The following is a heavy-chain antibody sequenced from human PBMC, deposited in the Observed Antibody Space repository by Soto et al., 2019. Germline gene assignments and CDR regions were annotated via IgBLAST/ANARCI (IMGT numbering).Heavy chain of an antibody. J-gene: IGHJ6*02. V-gene: IGHV3-48*02. CDR2: ISSSSSTI. Sequence: GGSLRLSCAASGFTFSGYSMNWVRQAPGKGLEWVSYISSSSSTIYYADSVKGRFTISRDNAKNSLYLQMNSLRDEDTAVYYCARDSSGWYYYYYGMDVWGQGTTVTVSS. D-gene: IGHD6-19*01. CDR1: GFTFSGYS. CDR3: ARDSSGWYYYYYGMDV.